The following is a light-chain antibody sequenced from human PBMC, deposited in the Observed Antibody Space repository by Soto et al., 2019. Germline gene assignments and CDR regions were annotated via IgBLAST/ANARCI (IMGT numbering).Light chain of an antibody. Sequence: QSALTQPPSASGSPGQSVTISCTGTSSDVGGYKYVSWYQQHPGKAPKLMIFAVNKRPSGVPDHFSGSKSGNAASLAVSGLQAEDEADYYGSSYAGTNTLGVFGSGTKLTVL. CDR1: SSDVGGYKY. J-gene: IGLJ1*01. CDR3: SSYAGTNTLGV. V-gene: IGLV2-8*01. CDR2: AVN.